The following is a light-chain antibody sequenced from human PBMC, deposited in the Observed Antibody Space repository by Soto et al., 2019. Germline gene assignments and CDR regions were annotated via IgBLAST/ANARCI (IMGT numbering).Light chain of an antibody. Sequence: QSVLTQPPSVSGAPGQRVTISCTGSSSNIGAGYVVHWYQQLPGTAPKLLIYGNINRPSGVPDRFSGSKSDTSASLAITGLQAKDEADYYYQSYDSSLSGYVFGTGTKVTVL. CDR2: GNI. J-gene: IGLJ1*01. CDR3: QSYDSSLSGYV. CDR1: SSNIGAGYV. V-gene: IGLV1-40*01.